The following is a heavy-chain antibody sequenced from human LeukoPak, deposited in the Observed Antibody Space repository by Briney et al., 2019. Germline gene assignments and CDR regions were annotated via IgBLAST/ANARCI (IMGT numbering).Heavy chain of an antibody. D-gene: IGHD6-13*01. J-gene: IGHJ4*02. V-gene: IGHV4-59*01. CDR2: MYYTGST. Sequence: SETLSLTCSVSGGSISSDYWSWIRQPPGKGLEWIGYMYYTGSTNYNPSLKSRVTISLATSKTQFSLKLSSVTPADTAVYYCARVPAAGTGPDYWGQGTLVTVSS. CDR3: ARVPAAGTGPDY. CDR1: GGSISSDY.